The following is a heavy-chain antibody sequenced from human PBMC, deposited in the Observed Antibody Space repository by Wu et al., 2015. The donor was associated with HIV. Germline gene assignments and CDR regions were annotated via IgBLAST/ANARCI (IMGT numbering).Heavy chain of an antibody. CDR2: IIPIFGTA. D-gene: IGHD3-16*01. CDR3: ARGVFAIFTGGNYYYMDV. J-gene: IGHJ6*03. Sequence: QVQLVQSGAEVKKPGSSVKVSCKTSGDSLSNYAISWVRQAPGQGLEWMGGIIPIFGTANYAQKFQGRVTITADESTSTAYMELSSLRSEDTAVYYCARGVFAIFTGGNYYYMDVWGKGTTVTVSS. V-gene: IGHV1-69*13. CDR1: GDSLSNYA.